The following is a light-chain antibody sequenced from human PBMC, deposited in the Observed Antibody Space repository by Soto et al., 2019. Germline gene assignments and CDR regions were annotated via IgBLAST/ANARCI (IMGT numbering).Light chain of an antibody. CDR2: GGS. J-gene: IGKJ2*01. CDR3: HQYATSSPP. Sequence: DIQMTQSPSTLSASVGDRVTITCRASQSISVYLAWYQQKPREAPTLLIYGGSSLESGVPSRFSGSGSGTEFTLTISSLQPTDFATYYCHQYATSSPPFGQGTKLEI. CDR1: QSISVY. V-gene: IGKV1-5*01.